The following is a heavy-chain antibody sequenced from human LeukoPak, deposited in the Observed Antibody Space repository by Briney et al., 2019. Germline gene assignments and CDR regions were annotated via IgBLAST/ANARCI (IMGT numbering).Heavy chain of an antibody. CDR2: LNPNSGVT. CDR1: GYTFNRYY. CDR3: AKEKRDSGDFTQNYVWGSYRPNWFDP. J-gene: IGHJ5*02. V-gene: IGHV1-2*02. Sequence: GASVKVSCKASGYTFNRYYMHWVRQAPGHGLEWMGWLNPNSGVTKYAQKFQGRVTMTRDTSISTAYMELSSLRSDDTAVYYCAKEKRDSGDFTQNYVWGSYRPNWFDPWGQGTLVTVSS. D-gene: IGHD3-16*02.